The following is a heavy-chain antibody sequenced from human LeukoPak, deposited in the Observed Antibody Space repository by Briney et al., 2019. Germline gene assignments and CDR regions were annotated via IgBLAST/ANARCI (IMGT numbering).Heavy chain of an antibody. J-gene: IGHJ4*02. D-gene: IGHD6-19*01. CDR3: AGHIAVAGTWAYDY. CDR2: ISSSSVTI. V-gene: IGHV3-48*02. CDR1: GFTFNSYS. Sequence: GGSLRLSCVASGFTFNSYSMNWVRQAPGKGLEWVSYISSSSVTIYYADSVKGRFTISRDNAKNSLYLQMNSLRDEDTAVYYCAGHIAVAGTWAYDYWGQGTLVTVSS.